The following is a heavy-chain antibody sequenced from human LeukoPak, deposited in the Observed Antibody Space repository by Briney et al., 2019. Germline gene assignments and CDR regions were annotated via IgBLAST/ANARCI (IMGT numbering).Heavy chain of an antibody. V-gene: IGHV4-59*01. J-gene: IGHJ4*02. CDR3: ARAGRWYCSGGSCYDY. CDR2: IYYSGST. CDR1: GGSISSYY. D-gene: IGHD2-15*01. Sequence: SETLSLTCTVSGGSISSYYWSWIRQPPGKGLEWIGYIYYSGSTNYNPSLKSRVTISVDTSKNQFSLKVSSVTAADTAVYYCARAGRWYCSGGSCYDYWGQGTLVTVSS.